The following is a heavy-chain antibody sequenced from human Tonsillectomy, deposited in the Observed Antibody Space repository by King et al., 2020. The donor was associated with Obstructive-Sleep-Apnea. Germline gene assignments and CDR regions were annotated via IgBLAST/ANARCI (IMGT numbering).Heavy chain of an antibody. D-gene: IGHD6-13*01. CDR1: VYTFTSYD. CDR2: MNPNSGNT. Sequence: VQLVQSGAEVKKPGASVKVSCKASVYTFTSYDINWVRQATGQGPEWMVWMNPNSGNTGYAQKFQGRVTMTSNTSISTAYMELSSLRSEDTAVYYCAKGGLAAAWYYFDYWGQGTLVTVSS. J-gene: IGHJ4*02. CDR3: AKGGLAAAWYYFDY. V-gene: IGHV1-8*01.